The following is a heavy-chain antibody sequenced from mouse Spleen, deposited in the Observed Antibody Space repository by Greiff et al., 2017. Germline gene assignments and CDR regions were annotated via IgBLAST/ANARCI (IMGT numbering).Heavy chain of an antibody. D-gene: IGHD2-4*01. V-gene: IGHV1-54*01. Sequence: QVQLQQSGAELVRPGTSVKVSCTASGYAFTDYLIEWVKQRPGQGLEWIGVINPGSGGTNYDEKFKGKATLTADKSSSTAYMQLSSLTSDDSAVYFCARSGDYEGFAYWGQGTLVTVSA. J-gene: IGHJ3*01. CDR2: INPGSGGT. CDR3: ARSGDYEGFAY. CDR1: GYAFTDYL.